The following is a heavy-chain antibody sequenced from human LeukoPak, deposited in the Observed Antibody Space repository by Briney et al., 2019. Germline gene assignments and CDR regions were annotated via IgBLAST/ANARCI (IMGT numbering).Heavy chain of an antibody. Sequence: GGSLRLSCAASRFTFSTYAMSWVRQAPGKGLEWVSVISGAGGSTYYADSVKGRFTISRDNSKDTLYLQMNSLRAEDTAVYYCTRYNWSYEEADANYFDYWGQGTLVTVSS. CDR1: RFTFSTYA. V-gene: IGHV3-23*01. CDR3: TRYNWSYEEADANYFDY. J-gene: IGHJ4*02. CDR2: ISGAGGST. D-gene: IGHD1-7*01.